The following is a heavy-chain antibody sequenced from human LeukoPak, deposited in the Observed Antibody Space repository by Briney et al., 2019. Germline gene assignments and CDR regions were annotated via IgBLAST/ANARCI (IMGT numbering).Heavy chain of an antibody. CDR3: ASAGEAADFDY. CDR2: IYYSGST. J-gene: IGHJ4*02. CDR1: GGSINSGGYY. D-gene: IGHD2-15*01. Sequence: PSETLSLTCTVYGGSINSGGYYLSWIRQHPGKGLEWIGYIYYSGSTYYNPSLKSRVTISVDTSKNQFSLKLSSVTAADTAVYYCASAGEAADFDYWGQGTLVTVSS. V-gene: IGHV4-31*03.